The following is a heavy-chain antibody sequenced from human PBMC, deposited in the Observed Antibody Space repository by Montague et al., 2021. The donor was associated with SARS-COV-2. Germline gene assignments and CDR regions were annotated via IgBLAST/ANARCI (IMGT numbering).Heavy chain of an antibody. CDR3: ARAKRGYYYGLGVSAHFDY. V-gene: IGHV4-59*01. D-gene: IGHD3-10*01. CDR2: IYYSGST. CDR1: GGSISSYY. Sequence: SETLSLTCTVSGGSISSYYWSWIRQPPGKGLEWIGYIYYSGSTNYNPSLKSRVTISVDTSKNQSSLKLSSVTAADTAVYYCARAKRGYYYGLGVSAHFDYWGRGTLVTVSS. J-gene: IGHJ4*02.